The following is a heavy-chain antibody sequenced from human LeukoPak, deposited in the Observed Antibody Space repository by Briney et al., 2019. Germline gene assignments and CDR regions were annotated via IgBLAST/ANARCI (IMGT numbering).Heavy chain of an antibody. CDR3: ARGDILTGYYVY. CDR2: MNPNSGNT. J-gene: IGHJ4*02. CDR1: GYTFTSYD. D-gene: IGHD3-9*01. Sequence: ASVKVSCKASGYTFTSYDINWVRQATGQGLEWMGWMNPNSGNTGYAQKFQGRVTMTRDTSISTAYMELSRLRSDDTAVYYCARGDILTGYYVYWGQGTLVTVSS. V-gene: IGHV1-8*01.